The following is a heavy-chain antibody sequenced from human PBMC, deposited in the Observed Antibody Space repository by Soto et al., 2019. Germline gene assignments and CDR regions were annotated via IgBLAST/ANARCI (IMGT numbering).Heavy chain of an antibody. Sequence: QLHESGPGVVKPSETLSLTCTVSGDSINNNDYYWNWIRQTPGKGLEWIGYVYYSGSTYYIPPLKSRPSMSVDTSKTQFSLKLRSVTAADTAIYYCARMSYYYDKWYFDLWGRGTLVTVSS. CDR1: GDSINNNDYY. D-gene: IGHD3-22*01. J-gene: IGHJ2*01. V-gene: IGHV4-30-4*01. CDR2: VYYSGST. CDR3: ARMSYYYDKWYFDL.